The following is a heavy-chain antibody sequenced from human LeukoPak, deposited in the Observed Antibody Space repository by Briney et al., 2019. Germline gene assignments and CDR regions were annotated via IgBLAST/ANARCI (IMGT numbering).Heavy chain of an antibody. CDR2: IIPIFGTA. D-gene: IGHD7-27*01. V-gene: IGHV1-69*13. CDR3: ARNPPLTGDFDF. Sequence: SVKVSCKASGDTFSSYAISWVRQAPGQGLEWMGGIIPIFGTANYAQKFQGRVTITADESTSTAYMELSSLRSEDTAVYYCARNPPLTGDFDFWGPGTMVTVSS. CDR1: GDTFSSYA. J-gene: IGHJ4*02.